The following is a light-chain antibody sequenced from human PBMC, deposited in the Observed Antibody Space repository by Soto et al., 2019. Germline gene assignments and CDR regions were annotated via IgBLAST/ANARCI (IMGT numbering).Light chain of an antibody. J-gene: IGKJ2*01. CDR3: QQYDRWPHT. V-gene: IGKV3-15*01. Sequence: EIVMTQSPATLSVSSGERATLSCRASQTLSRNLAWYQQRPGQAPRLLIHGASTRAPGVPARFSGSGSGTDFTLTISSLQSEDFAVYYCQQYDRWPHTFGQGTKLQIK. CDR1: QTLSRN. CDR2: GAS.